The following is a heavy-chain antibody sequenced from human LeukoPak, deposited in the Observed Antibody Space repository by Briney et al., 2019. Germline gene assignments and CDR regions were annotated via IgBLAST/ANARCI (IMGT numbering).Heavy chain of an antibody. CDR2: ISSSSSTI. CDR3: ARKTGGSLDI. V-gene: IGHV3-48*01. Sequence: TGGSLRLSCAASGFTFSSYSMNWVRQAPGKGLEWVTYISSSSSTIYYADSAKGRFTISRDNAKSSLYLEMNSLRAEDTAVYYCARKTGGSLDIWGQGTMVTVSS. J-gene: IGHJ3*02. CDR1: GFTFSSYS. D-gene: IGHD7-27*01.